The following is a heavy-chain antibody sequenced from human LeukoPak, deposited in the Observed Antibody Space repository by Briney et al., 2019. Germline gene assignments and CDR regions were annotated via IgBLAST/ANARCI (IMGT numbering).Heavy chain of an antibody. Sequence: GGSLRLSCAASGFTFSSYAMSWVRQAPGKGLEWVSYISSSGSTIHYADSVKGRFTISRDNAKNSLYLQMNSLRAEDTAVYYCAREVYYYDSSGSIGNYWGQGTLVTVSS. CDR2: ISSSGSTI. J-gene: IGHJ4*02. D-gene: IGHD3-22*01. V-gene: IGHV3-48*04. CDR3: AREVYYYDSSGSIGNY. CDR1: GFTFSSYA.